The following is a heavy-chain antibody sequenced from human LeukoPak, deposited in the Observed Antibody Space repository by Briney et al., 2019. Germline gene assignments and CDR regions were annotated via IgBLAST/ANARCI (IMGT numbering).Heavy chain of an antibody. CDR3: ASMGEEWELRIPLGY. D-gene: IGHD1-26*01. CDR1: GFTFSSYA. J-gene: IGHJ4*02. CDR2: ISYDGGNK. Sequence: PGRSLRLSCAASGFTFSSYAMHWVRQAPGKGLEWVAVISYDGGNKYYADSVKGRFTISRDNSKNTLYLQMNSLRAEDTAVYYCASMGEEWELRIPLGYWGQGTLVTVSS. V-gene: IGHV3-30-3*01.